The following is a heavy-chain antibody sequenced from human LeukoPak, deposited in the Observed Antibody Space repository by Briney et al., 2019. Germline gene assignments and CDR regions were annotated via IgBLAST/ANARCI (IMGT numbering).Heavy chain of an antibody. Sequence: ASVKVSCKASGYTFTDHFLHWVRQAPGQGLEWMGWIDPNRGDTNFAQRFRGRVTMTRDTSITTVYMEVSGLTYDDTAIYYCTIEPEVVAASSYMDYWGQGTLVTVSS. V-gene: IGHV1-2*02. J-gene: IGHJ4*02. CDR1: GYTFTDHF. D-gene: IGHD2-15*01. CDR3: TIEPEVVAASSYMDY. CDR2: IDPNRGDT.